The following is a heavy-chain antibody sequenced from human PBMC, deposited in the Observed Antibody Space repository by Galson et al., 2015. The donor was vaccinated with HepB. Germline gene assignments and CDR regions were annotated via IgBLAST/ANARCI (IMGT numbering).Heavy chain of an antibody. CDR3: ARDGGSGTRNEHYDYFGMDV. CDR1: GFTVSTSVRSNA. J-gene: IGHJ6*02. V-gene: IGHV3-53*01. Sequence: SLRLSCAASGFTVSTSVRSNAMSWVRQAPGKGLEWVSFIYRDDTTHYADSVQGRFTISRDSSKNTLYLQMNSLRAEDTAVYFCARDGGSGTRNEHYDYFGMDVWGQGTTVIVSS. CDR2: IYRDDTT. D-gene: IGHD3-10*01.